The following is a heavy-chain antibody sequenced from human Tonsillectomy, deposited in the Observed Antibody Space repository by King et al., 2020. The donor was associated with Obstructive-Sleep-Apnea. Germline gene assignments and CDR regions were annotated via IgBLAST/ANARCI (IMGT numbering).Heavy chain of an antibody. J-gene: IGHJ3*02. CDR3: ARLFTDAFDI. CDR1: GGSISSYY. Sequence: QLQELGPGLVKPSDTLSLTCTVSGGSISSYYWSWIRQPPGKGLEWIGYIYYSGSTNYNPSLKSRVTILVDTSKNQFSLKLSSVTAADTAVYYCARLFTDAFDIWGQGTMVTVSS. CDR2: IYYSGST. V-gene: IGHV4-59*08.